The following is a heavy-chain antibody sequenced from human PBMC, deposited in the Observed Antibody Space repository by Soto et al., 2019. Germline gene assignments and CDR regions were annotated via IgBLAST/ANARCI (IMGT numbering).Heavy chain of an antibody. Sequence: QIQLMQSGAEVKKPGASVKVSCKASGYTFTSYGIHWVRQAPGQRLEWTGWINAGNGNTKYSEKFQGRVTITRDTSASTAYLGRSSLRSEDTAVYYCARDPNDSSAYYHHYYYGMDVWGQGTTVTVSS. CDR3: ARDPNDSSAYYHHYYYGMDV. CDR1: GYTFTSYG. CDR2: INAGNGNT. V-gene: IGHV1-3*01. D-gene: IGHD3-22*01. J-gene: IGHJ6*02.